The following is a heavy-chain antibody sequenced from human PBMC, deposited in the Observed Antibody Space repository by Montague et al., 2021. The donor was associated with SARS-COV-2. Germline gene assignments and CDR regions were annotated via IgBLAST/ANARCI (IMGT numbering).Heavy chain of an antibody. CDR2: IQTSGTS. V-gene: IGHV4-61*09. CDR1: GDSITSGSHF. CDR3: ARDRPEAWRISTGRAGLLAEVVDSAGGMDD. D-gene: IGHD5-12*01. J-gene: IGHJ6*02. Sequence: TLSLTCTVSGDSITSGSHFWTWIRQPAGKGLEWIGNIQTSGTSNHNPSLRVPVTFSVDKSRYQLTLRLRSVTAADTANYYSARDRPEAWRISTGRAGLLAEVVDSAGGMDDWGRGTPVTVS.